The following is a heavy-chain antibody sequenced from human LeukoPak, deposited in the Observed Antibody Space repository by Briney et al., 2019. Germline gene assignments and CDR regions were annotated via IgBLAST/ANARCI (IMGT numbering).Heavy chain of an antibody. D-gene: IGHD2-21*01. CDR2: IYYSGST. CDR3: AREGGYCGGVCYPGAFDI. J-gene: IGHJ3*02. CDR1: GGSISSYY. Sequence: SETLSLTCTVSGGSISSYYWSWIRQPPGKGLEWIGYIYYSGSTNYNPSLKSRVTISVDTSKNQFSLKLSSVTAADTAVYYCAREGGYCGGVCYPGAFDIWGQGTMVTVSS. V-gene: IGHV4-59*01.